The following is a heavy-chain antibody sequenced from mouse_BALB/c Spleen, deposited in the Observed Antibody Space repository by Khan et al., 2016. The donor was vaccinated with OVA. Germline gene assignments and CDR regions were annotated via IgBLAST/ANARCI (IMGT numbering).Heavy chain of an antibody. D-gene: IGHD1-1*01. CDR3: ANGSSRAMDY. Sequence: QIQLVQPGPELKKPGETVKISCKASGYTFTNYGMNWVKQAPGKGLKWMGWIYTYTGEPTYADDFKGRFAFSLESSASTAYLQINNLTIVDTATSFCANGSSRAMDYWGQGTTVTVSS. V-gene: IGHV9-3-1*01. CDR2: IYTYTGEP. CDR1: GYTFTNYG. J-gene: IGHJ4*01.